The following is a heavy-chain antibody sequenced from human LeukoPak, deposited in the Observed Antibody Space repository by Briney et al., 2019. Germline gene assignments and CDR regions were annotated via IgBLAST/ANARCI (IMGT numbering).Heavy chain of an antibody. CDR3: ARARSRYYFDY. CDR1: GSTFSSYA. V-gene: IGHV4-38-2*01. CDR2: IYHSGST. J-gene: IGHJ4*02. Sequence: GSLRLSCAASGSTFSSYAMSWVRQPPGKGLEWIGSIYHSGSTYYNPSLKSRVTIAVETSKNQFSLKLSSVTAADKAVYYCARARSRYYFDYWGQGTLVTVSS.